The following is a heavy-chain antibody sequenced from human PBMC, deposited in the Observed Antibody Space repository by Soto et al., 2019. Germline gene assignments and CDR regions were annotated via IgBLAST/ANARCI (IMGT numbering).Heavy chain of an antibody. CDR1: GYTFTSSG. Sequence: QVQLVQSGAEVKKPGASVKVSCKASGYTFTSSGFSRVRQAPGQGLEWMAWISAYNGETHYAQKFQGRVTMTTDTSTSTSYMGLRRLRSDDTAVYYCARDSGSYMYVSAWGQGTMVTVSS. D-gene: IGHD1-26*01. V-gene: IGHV1-18*01. J-gene: IGHJ5*02. CDR2: ISAYNGET. CDR3: ARDSGSYMYVSA.